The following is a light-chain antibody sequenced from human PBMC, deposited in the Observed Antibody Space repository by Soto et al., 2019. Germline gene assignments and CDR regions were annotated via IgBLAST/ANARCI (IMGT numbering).Light chain of an antibody. Sequence: EIVMTQSPATLSVSPGERATLSFRASQSVSSNLAWYQQKPGQAPRLLIYGASTRAAGIPARFSGSGSGRQFTLTFSSLQSEDFGVYHCQQHSNWPPWTFGQGTKVDIK. CDR3: QQHSNWPPWT. J-gene: IGKJ1*01. V-gene: IGKV3-15*01. CDR1: QSVSSN. CDR2: GAS.